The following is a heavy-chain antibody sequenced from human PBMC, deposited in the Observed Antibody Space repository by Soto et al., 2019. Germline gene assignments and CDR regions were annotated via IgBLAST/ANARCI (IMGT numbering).Heavy chain of an antibody. CDR3: GGGFGMSATGHYYGMDV. CDR1: GGSISSGSYY. D-gene: IGHD6-13*01. CDR2: IYYRVTT. V-gene: IGHV4-39*01. J-gene: IGHJ6*02. Sequence: SETLSLTCTVSGGSISSGSYYWGWIRQPPGKGLEWIGNIYYRVTTYYNPPLKSRVTILVDTSKNQFSLRLSSVTAADTAVYYCGGGFGMSATGHYYGMDVWGQGTTVTVS.